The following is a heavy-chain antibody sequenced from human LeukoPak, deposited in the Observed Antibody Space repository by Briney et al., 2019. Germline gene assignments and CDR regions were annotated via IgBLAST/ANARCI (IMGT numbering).Heavy chain of an antibody. J-gene: IGHJ4*02. CDR1: GYSISSGYY. CDR2: IYHSGST. CDR3: ARDVGTGRITSDGYDY. D-gene: IGHD2-2*01. Sequence: SETLSLTCAVSGYSISSGYYWGWIRQPPGKGLEWIGSIYHSGSTYYNPSLKSRVTISVDTSKNQFSLKLSSVTAADTAVYYCARDVGTGRITSDGYDYWGQGTLVTVSS. V-gene: IGHV4-38-2*02.